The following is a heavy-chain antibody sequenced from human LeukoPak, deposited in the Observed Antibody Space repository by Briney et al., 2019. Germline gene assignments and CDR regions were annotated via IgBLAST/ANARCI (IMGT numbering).Heavy chain of an antibody. CDR2: ISAYNGNT. Sequence: ASVKVSCKASGYTFTSYGISWVRQAPGQGLEWMGWISAYNGNTNYAQKLQGRVTMTTDTSTSTAYMELRSLRSDDTAVYYCAYSTGIVGATNLDYWGQGTLVTVSS. J-gene: IGHJ4*02. CDR3: AYSTGIVGATNLDY. CDR1: GYTFTSYG. D-gene: IGHD1-26*01. V-gene: IGHV1-18*01.